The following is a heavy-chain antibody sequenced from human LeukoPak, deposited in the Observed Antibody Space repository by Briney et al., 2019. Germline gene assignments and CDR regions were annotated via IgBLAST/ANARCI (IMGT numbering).Heavy chain of an antibody. D-gene: IGHD3-22*01. CDR3: ARDIHPLYYYDSSGYYLD. CDR1: GYTFTGYY. V-gene: IGHV1-2*02. J-gene: IGHJ4*02. CDR2: NNPHCGGT. Sequence: ASVKVYCKATGYTFTGYYMHSVRQAPGQGLECMGWNNPHCGGTNYAQKFQGRVTMTRDTSISTAYMELSRLRSDDTAVYYCARDIHPLYYYDSSGYYLDWGQGTLVTVSS.